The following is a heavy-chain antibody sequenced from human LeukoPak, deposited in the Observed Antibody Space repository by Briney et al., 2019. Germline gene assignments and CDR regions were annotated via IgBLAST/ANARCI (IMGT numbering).Heavy chain of an antibody. D-gene: IGHD4-17*01. CDR3: ARGPHDYGDYYAYMDV. J-gene: IGHJ6*03. V-gene: IGHV3-53*01. CDR1: GFTVSSNY. Sequence: GGSLRLSCAASGFTVSSNYMSWVRQAPGKGLEWVSVIYSGGSTYYADSVKGRFTISRDNSKNTLYLQMNSLRAEDTAVYYCARGPHDYGDYYAYMDVWGKGTTVTVSS. CDR2: IYSGGST.